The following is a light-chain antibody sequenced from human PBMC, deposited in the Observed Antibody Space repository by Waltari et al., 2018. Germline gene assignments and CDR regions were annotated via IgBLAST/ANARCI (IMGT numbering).Light chain of an antibody. Sequence: QSALTQPVSVSGPPGQSIAISCTGTSSDVGGYDYVFWYQQQPGKVPKLMIYDVSARPSGVCNRFSGYKSGNTASLTISGLQAEDEADYYCTSFTSSRTYVFGTGTKVTVL. V-gene: IGLV2-14*03. J-gene: IGLJ1*01. CDR3: TSFTSSRTYV. CDR1: SSDVGGYDY. CDR2: DVS.